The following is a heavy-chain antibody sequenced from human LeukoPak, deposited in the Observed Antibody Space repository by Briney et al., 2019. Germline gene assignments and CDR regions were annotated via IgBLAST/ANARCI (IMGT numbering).Heavy chain of an antibody. Sequence: GGSLRLSCAASGFTFSDYYMSWIRQAPGKGLEWVSYISSSGSTIYYADSVKGRFTISRDNSKNTLYLQMNSLRAEDTAVYYCARDFWVVVAAGIFDYWGQGTLVTVSS. J-gene: IGHJ4*02. CDR3: ARDFWVVVAAGIFDY. CDR2: ISSSGSTI. CDR1: GFTFSDYY. D-gene: IGHD2-15*01. V-gene: IGHV3-11*04.